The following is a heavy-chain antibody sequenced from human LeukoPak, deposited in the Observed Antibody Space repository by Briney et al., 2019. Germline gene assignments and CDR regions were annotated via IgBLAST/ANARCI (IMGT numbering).Heavy chain of an antibody. Sequence: GGSLRLSCAASGFTVSSNYMSWVRQAPGKGLECVSVIYSGGSTYYADSVKGRFTISRDNSKNTLYLQMNSLRAEDTAVYYCARANDNYYYYYMDVWGKGTTVTISS. CDR3: ARANDNYYYYYMDV. CDR1: GFTVSSNY. D-gene: IGHD3-9*01. CDR2: IYSGGST. V-gene: IGHV3-53*01. J-gene: IGHJ6*03.